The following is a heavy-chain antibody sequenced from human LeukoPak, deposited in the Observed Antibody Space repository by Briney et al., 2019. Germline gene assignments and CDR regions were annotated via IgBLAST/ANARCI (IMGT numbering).Heavy chain of an antibody. J-gene: IGHJ4*02. Sequence: PGRSLRLSCAASGFTFSNNGMHWVRQAPGKGLEWVAVIAYDGTNKYYTDSVKGRFTISRDNSKNTLYLQMNSLRTEDTAVYYCTKGDGYNHFQYWGQGTLVTVSS. CDR2: IAYDGTNK. V-gene: IGHV3-30*18. CDR3: TKGDGYNHFQY. D-gene: IGHD5-24*01. CDR1: GFTFSNNG.